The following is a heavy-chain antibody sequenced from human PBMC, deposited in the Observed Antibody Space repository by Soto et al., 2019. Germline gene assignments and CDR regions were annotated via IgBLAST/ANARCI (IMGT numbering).Heavy chain of an antibody. J-gene: IGHJ6*02. CDR3: ARDPNPPGYCSGDSCSTIYYYYYGMDV. V-gene: IGHV1-69*13. D-gene: IGHD2-15*01. CDR1: GGTFSSYA. CDR2: IIPIFGTA. Sequence: SVKVSCKASGGTFSSYAISWVRQAPGQGLEWMGGIIPIFGTANYAQKFQGRVTITADESTSTAYMELSSLRSEDTAVYYCARDPNPPGYCSGDSCSTIYYYYYGMDVWGQGTTVTVSS.